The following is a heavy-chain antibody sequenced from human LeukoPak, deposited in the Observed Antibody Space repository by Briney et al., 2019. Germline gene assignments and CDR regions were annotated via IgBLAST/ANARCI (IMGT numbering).Heavy chain of an antibody. J-gene: IGHJ4*02. V-gene: IGHV4-30-4*08. CDR2: IYYSGST. D-gene: IGHD3-10*01. CDR1: GGSISSGDYY. CDR3: ARDHYGSGMFDH. Sequence: PSETLSLTCTVSGGSISSGDYYWSWIRQPPGKGLEWIGYIYYSGSTYYNPSLKSRVTISVDTSKNQFSLKLSSVTAADTAVYYCARDHYGSGMFDHWGQGTLVTVSS.